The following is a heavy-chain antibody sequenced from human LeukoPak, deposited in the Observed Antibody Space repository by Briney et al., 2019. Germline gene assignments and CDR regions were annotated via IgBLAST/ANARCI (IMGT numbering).Heavy chain of an antibody. V-gene: IGHV3-23*01. CDR1: RFSFNNFNNV. CDR2: ISGSGGST. CDR3: ARGITIFGVVSRYYMDV. J-gene: IGHJ6*03. Sequence: PGGSLRLSCAASRFSFNNFNNVWMTWVRQAPGKGLEWVSAISGSGGSTYYADSVKGRFTISRDNSKNTLYLQMNSLRAEDTAVYYCARGITIFGVVSRYYMDVWGKGTTVTVSS. D-gene: IGHD3-3*01.